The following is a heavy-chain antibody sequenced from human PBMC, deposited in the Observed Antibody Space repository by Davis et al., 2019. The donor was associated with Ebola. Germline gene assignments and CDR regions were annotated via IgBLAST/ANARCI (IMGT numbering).Heavy chain of an antibody. CDR3: ARDRGSSGGSRRYYYYGMDV. J-gene: IGHJ6*02. V-gene: IGHV1-46*01. Sequence: ASVTVSCKASGYTFTSYYMHWVRQAPGQGLEWMGIINPSGGSTSYAQKFQGRVTMTRDTSTSTVYMELSSLRSEDTAVYYCARDRGSSGGSRRYYYYGMDVWGQGTTVTVSS. CDR2: INPSGGST. CDR1: GYTFTSYY. D-gene: IGHD6-19*01.